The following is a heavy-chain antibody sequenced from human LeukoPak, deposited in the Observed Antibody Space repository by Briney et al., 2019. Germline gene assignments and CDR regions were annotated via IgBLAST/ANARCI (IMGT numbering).Heavy chain of an antibody. D-gene: IGHD2-2*01. V-gene: IGHV4-39*01. J-gene: IGHJ6*02. CDR2: IYYNGRT. CDR1: GGSISSSSYY. CDR3: ARQGYCSSTSCYLGQDYYYYYGMDV. Sequence: SETLSLTCTVSGGSISSSSYYWGWIRQPPGKGLEWIGTIYYNGRTLYNPSFKSRVTISVDTSKNQFSLKLSSLTAADTAVYYCARQGYCSSTSCYLGQDYYYYYGMDVWGQGTTVTVSS.